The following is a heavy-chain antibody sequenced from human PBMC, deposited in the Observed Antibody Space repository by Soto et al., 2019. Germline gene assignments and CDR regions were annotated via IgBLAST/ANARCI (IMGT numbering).Heavy chain of an antibody. D-gene: IGHD2-15*01. Sequence: QVQLQESGPGLVKPSQTLSLTCTVSGGSISSGDYYWSWIRQPPGKGLEWIGYIYYSGSTYYNPSLKRRVTIAVDTSKNQFSLKRSSVTAADTAVYYCARTLGYCSGGSCYSGVDPWGQGTLVTVSS. J-gene: IGHJ5*02. V-gene: IGHV4-30-4*01. CDR1: GGSISSGDYY. CDR2: IYYSGST. CDR3: ARTLGYCSGGSCYSGVDP.